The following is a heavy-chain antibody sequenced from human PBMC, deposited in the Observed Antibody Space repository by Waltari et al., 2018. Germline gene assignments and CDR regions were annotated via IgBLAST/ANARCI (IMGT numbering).Heavy chain of an antibody. J-gene: IGHJ4*02. V-gene: IGHV3-23*03. Sequence: EVQLLGSGGGLVQPGGSLRLSCAASGFTFSSYALSWVRQAPGKGLEWVSVIYSGGSTYDADSVKGRFTISRDNSKNTLYLQMNSLRAEDTAVYYCAKTLLRDWLSPFDYWGQGTLVTVSS. CDR1: GFTFSSYA. D-gene: IGHD3-9*01. CDR2: IYSGGST. CDR3: AKTLLRDWLSPFDY.